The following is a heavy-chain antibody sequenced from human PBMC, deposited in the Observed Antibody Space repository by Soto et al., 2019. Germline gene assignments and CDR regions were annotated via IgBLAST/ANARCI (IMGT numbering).Heavy chain of an antibody. CDR3: AAVSYYDILTGRYYYYYMDV. CDR1: GFTFTSTA. Sequence: GASVKLSCKDSGFTFTSTAMQCVRQARKQRLEWIGWIVVGSGNTNYAQKFQERVTITRDMSTSTAYMELSSLRSEDTAVYYCAAVSYYDILTGRYYYYYMDVWGKGTTVTVSS. D-gene: IGHD3-9*01. J-gene: IGHJ6*03. CDR2: IVVGSGNT. V-gene: IGHV1-58*02.